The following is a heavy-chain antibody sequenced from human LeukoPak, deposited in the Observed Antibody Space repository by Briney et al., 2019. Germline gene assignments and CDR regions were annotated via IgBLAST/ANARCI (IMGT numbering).Heavy chain of an antibody. CDR3: ARAMVRGVITPGY. Sequence: GASVTVSCKASGGTFSSYAISWVRQAPGQGLEWMGRIIPILGIANYAQKFQGRVTITADKSTGTAYMERSSLRSEDTAVYYCARAMVRGVITPGYWGQGTLVTVSS. CDR2: IIPILGIA. D-gene: IGHD3-10*01. J-gene: IGHJ4*02. V-gene: IGHV1-69*04. CDR1: GGTFSSYA.